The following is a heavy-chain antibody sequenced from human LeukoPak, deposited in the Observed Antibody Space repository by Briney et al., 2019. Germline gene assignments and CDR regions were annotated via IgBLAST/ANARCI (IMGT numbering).Heavy chain of an antibody. CDR3: ATFPYYFDSSGSYYFDF. Sequence: GGSLRLSCAASGFPFSSHGMSWVRQAPGKGLEWVSYINNGGSTKYYADSVKGRFTVSRDNAKNSLYLQMNSLRAEDTAVYYCATFPYYFDSSGSYYFDFWGQGTLVTVSS. J-gene: IGHJ4*02. CDR2: INNGGSTK. CDR1: GFPFSSHG. D-gene: IGHD3-22*01. V-gene: IGHV3-48*04.